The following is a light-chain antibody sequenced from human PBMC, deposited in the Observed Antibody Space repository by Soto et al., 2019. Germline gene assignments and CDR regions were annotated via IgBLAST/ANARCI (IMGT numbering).Light chain of an antibody. CDR3: QSYDSSLSGYVV. CDR2: GNN. Sequence: QSVLTQPTSVSGAPGQRVTISCTGSSSNIGTGYHVHWYQQLPGTAPKLLIYGNNNRPSGVPDLFSGSKSATSASLAITGLQAEDEADYYCQSYDSSLSGYVVFGGGTKLTVL. CDR1: SSNIGTGYH. J-gene: IGLJ2*01. V-gene: IGLV1-40*01.